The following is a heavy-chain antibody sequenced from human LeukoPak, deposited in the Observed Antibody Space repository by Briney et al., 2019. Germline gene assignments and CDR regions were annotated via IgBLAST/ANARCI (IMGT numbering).Heavy chain of an antibody. CDR2: ISSSGSTI. CDR3: ARDWDCSSTSCYGALGY. J-gene: IGHJ4*02. Sequence: GGSLRLSCAASGFTFSDYYMSWIRQAPGKGLEWVSYISSSGSTIYYADSVKGRFTISRDNAKNPLYLQMNSLRAEDTAVYYCARDWDCSSTSCYGALGYWGQGTLVTVSS. D-gene: IGHD2-2*01. V-gene: IGHV3-11*04. CDR1: GFTFSDYY.